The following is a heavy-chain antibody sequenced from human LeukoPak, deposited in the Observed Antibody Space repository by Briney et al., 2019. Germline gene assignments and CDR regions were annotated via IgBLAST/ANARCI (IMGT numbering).Heavy chain of an antibody. CDR1: GFTFSSYS. D-gene: IGHD1-26*01. CDR3: ARDRVGATVFDH. Sequence: GGSLRLSCAASGFTFSSYSMNWIRQAPEKGLEWVSYISSSSSTIYYAESVKGRFTISRDNAKNSLYLQMNSLRDEDTAVYYCARDRVGATVFDHWGQGTLVTVSS. CDR2: ISSSSSTI. V-gene: IGHV3-48*02. J-gene: IGHJ4*02.